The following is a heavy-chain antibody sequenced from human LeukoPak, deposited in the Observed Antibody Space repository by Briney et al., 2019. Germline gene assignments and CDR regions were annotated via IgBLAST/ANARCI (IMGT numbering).Heavy chain of an antibody. D-gene: IGHD3-22*01. CDR3: ARDLVGGWDDSSGYYYGYFDY. Sequence: PGRSLRFSCAASGFTFAIYAMHWVRQAPGKGLEGVAVISYDGNNKYYADSVKGRSTISRDNSKNTLYLQMNSLRAEGTAVYYCARDLVGGWDDSSGYYYGYFDYWGQGTLVTVSS. V-gene: IGHV3-30-3*01. CDR1: GFTFAIYA. CDR2: ISYDGNNK. J-gene: IGHJ4*02.